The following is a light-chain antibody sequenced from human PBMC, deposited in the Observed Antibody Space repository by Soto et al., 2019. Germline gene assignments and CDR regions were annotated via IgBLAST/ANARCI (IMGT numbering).Light chain of an antibody. CDR1: QSVSSY. CDR3: QQYDRWPVT. CDR2: DAS. J-gene: IGKJ4*01. Sequence: EIVLTQSPATLSLSPGERATLSCRASQSVSSYLAWYQQKPGQAPRLLIYDASNRATGIPARFSGSGSGTEFTLTIDRLQSADFAVYYCQQYDRWPVTFGGGTKVDIK. V-gene: IGKV3-11*01.